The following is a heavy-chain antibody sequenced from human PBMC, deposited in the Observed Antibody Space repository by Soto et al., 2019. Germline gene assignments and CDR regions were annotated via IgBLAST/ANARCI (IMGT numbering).Heavy chain of an antibody. CDR2: LYSAGTK. CDR1: GFTVSSYY. D-gene: IGHD2-15*01. V-gene: IGHV3-53*02. J-gene: IGHJ5*02. Sequence: EVQLVETGGGLIQPGGSLRLSCAASGFTVSSYYMSWVRQAPGKGLEWVAVLYSAGTKYYADSVKDRFTISRDNSKNTLYLQMNNLRAEESAVYYCARGATRDNMVESPWGQGTLVTVSS. CDR3: ARGATRDNMVESP.